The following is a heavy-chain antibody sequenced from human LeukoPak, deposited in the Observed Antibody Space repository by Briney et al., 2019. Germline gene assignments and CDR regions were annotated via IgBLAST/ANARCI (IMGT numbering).Heavy chain of an antibody. D-gene: IGHD3-22*01. CDR3: ARDRPQDLDPLFYYDSISGAFDI. CDR2: IIPIFGTA. J-gene: IGHJ3*02. CDR1: GGTFSSYA. V-gene: IGHV1-69*13. Sequence: AASVKVSCKASGGTFSSYAISWMRQAPGQGLEWMGGIIPIFGTANYAQKFQGRVTITADESTSTAYMELSSLRSEDTAVYYCARDRPQDLDPLFYYDSISGAFDIWGQGTMVTVSS.